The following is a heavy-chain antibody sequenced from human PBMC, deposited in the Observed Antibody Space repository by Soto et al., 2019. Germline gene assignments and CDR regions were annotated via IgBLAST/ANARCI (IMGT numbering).Heavy chain of an antibody. CDR1: GGAISSGGYS. Sequence: SLTCAVSGGAISSGGYSWSWIRQPPGKGLEWIGYIYHSGSTYYNPSLKSRVTISVDRSKNQFSLKLSSVTAADTAVYYCARGIKDPEAVRGVRYYGMDVWGQGTTVTVSS. V-gene: IGHV4-30-2*01. D-gene: IGHD3-10*01. CDR3: ARGIKDPEAVRGVRYYGMDV. CDR2: IYHSGST. J-gene: IGHJ6*02.